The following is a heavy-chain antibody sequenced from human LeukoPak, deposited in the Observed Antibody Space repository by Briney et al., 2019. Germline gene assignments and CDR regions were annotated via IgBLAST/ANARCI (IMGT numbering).Heavy chain of an antibody. V-gene: IGHV4-59*01. CDR3: ARGPDYGSGSIYPDY. D-gene: IGHD3-10*01. Sequence: SETLSLTCTVSGGSISSYYWSWIRQPPGKGLEWTGYIYYSGSTNYNPSLKSRVTISVDTSKNQFSLKLSSVTAADTAVYYCARGPDYGSGSIYPDYWGQGTLVTVSS. CDR2: IYYSGST. J-gene: IGHJ4*02. CDR1: GGSISSYY.